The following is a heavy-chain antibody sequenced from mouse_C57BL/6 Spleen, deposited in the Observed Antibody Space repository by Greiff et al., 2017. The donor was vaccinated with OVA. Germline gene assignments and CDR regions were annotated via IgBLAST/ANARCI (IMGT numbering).Heavy chain of an antibody. V-gene: IGHV6-3*01. CDR2: IRLKSDNYAT. J-gene: IGHJ2*01. CDR1: GFTFSNYW. CDR3: TGSDPYYFDY. D-gene: IGHD6-1*01. Sequence: EVKLQESGGGLVQPGGSLKLSCVTSGFTFSNYWMNWVRQSPEKGLEWVAQIRLKSDNYATHYAESVKGRFTISRDDSKSSVYLQMNNLRAEDTGIYYCTGSDPYYFDYWGQGTTLTVSS.